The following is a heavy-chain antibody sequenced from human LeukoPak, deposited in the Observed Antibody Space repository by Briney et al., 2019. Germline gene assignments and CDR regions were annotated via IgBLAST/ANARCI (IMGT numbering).Heavy chain of an antibody. CDR1: GGSFSGYY. D-gene: IGHD3-16*01. CDR2: INHSGST. V-gene: IGHV4-34*01. CDR3: ARGVLSTLDY. J-gene: IGHJ4*02. Sequence: PSETLSLTCAVYGGSFSGYYWSWIRQPPGKGLEWIGEINHSGSTNYNPSLKSRVTVSVDTSKNQFSLKLSSVTAADTAVYYCARGVLSTLDYWGQGTLVTVSS.